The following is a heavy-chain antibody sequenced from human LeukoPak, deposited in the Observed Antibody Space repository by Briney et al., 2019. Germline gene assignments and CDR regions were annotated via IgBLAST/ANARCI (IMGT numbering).Heavy chain of an antibody. CDR2: IYYSGST. V-gene: IGHV4-39*01. CDR3: ARYCSSNSCPYYNGMDV. D-gene: IGHD2-2*01. Sequence: SETLSLTCTVSGGSISSSSYYWGWIRQPPGKGLEWIGSIYYSGSTYYNPSLKSRVTMSVDTSKNQFSLKLSSVTAADTAVYYCARYCSSNSCPYYNGMDVWGQGTTVTVSS. J-gene: IGHJ6*02. CDR1: GGSISSSSYY.